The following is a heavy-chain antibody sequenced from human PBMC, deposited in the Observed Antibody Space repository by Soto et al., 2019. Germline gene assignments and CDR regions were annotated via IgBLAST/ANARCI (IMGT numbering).Heavy chain of an antibody. CDR2: VHYSGST. V-gene: IGHV4-39*01. Sequence: GWIRQPPGKGLECIGSVHYSGSTDYNPSLKSRVTISVDTSKNQFSLKLTSVTAADTAVYFCASFSGATYGDYGGGINYWGQGTLVTVSS. D-gene: IGHD4-17*01. J-gene: IGHJ4*02. CDR3: ASFSGATYGDYGGGINY.